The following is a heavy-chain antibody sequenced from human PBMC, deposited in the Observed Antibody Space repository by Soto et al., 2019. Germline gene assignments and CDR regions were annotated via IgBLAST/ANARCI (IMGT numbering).Heavy chain of an antibody. Sequence: GGSLRLSCAASGFTVSSNYMSWVRQAPGKGLEWASVIYSGGSTYYADSVKGRFTISRDNSKNTLYLQMNSLRAEDTAVYYCARPFWSGKTPYYYYMDVWGKGTTVTVSS. CDR1: GFTVSSNY. CDR2: IYSGGST. D-gene: IGHD3-3*01. J-gene: IGHJ6*03. CDR3: ARPFWSGKTPYYYYMDV. V-gene: IGHV3-66*04.